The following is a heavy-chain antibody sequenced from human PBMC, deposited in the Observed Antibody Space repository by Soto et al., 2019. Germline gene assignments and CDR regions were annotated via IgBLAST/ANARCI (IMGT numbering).Heavy chain of an antibody. Sequence: QPGGSLRLSCAASGFTFSTYGIHWVRQAPGKGLEWVAVISHDGSNKYYADSVKGRFTISRDNSKNTLYLQMNSLTTEDTAVYYCAKSHEWCGGTTCHYFGMDVWGQGTTVTVSS. D-gene: IGHD2-2*01. J-gene: IGHJ6*02. CDR3: AKSHEWCGGTTCHYFGMDV. CDR2: ISHDGSNK. CDR1: GFTFSTYG. V-gene: IGHV3-30*18.